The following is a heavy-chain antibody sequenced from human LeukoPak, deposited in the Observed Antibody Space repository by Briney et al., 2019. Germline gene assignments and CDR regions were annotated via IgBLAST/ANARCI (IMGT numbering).Heavy chain of an antibody. V-gene: IGHV4-59*01. Sequence: SETLSLTCTVSGGSISNYYWSWIRQPPGKGPEWIGYISYSGSTISNPSLKSRVTISVDTSKNQFSLKLTSVTAADTALYYCARTKLYCSGGSCYSSLDYWGQGTLVTVSS. J-gene: IGHJ4*02. D-gene: IGHD2-15*01. CDR1: GGSISNYY. CDR3: ARTKLYCSGGSCYSSLDY. CDR2: ISYSGST.